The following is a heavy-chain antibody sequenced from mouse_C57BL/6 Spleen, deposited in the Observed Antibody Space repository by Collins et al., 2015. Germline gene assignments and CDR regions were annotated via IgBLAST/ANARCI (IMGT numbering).Heavy chain of an antibody. V-gene: IGHV1-50*01. Sequence: QVQLQQPGAELVKPGASVKLSRKASGYTFTSYWMQWVKQRPGQGLEWIGEIDPSDSYTNYNQKFKGKATLTVDTSSSTAYMQLSSLTSEDSAVYYCARSMVTTKVEDWGQGTTLTVSS. D-gene: IGHD2-2*01. CDR2: IDPSDSYT. CDR1: GYTFTSYW. J-gene: IGHJ2*01. CDR3: ARSMVTTKVED.